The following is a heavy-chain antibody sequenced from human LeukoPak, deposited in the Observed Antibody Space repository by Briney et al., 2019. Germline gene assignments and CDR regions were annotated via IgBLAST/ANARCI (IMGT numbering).Heavy chain of an antibody. CDR1: GFTSSSYA. Sequence: GGSLRLSCAASGFTSSSYAMSWVRHAPGEGLEWVSAISDSGGTSYYADFVKGRFTISRDNSKNTLYLQMNSLRGEDTAVYYCAKLTRGYCSSTACPNWFDPWGQGTLVTVSS. CDR3: AKLTRGYCSSTACPNWFDP. J-gene: IGHJ5*02. CDR2: ISDSGGTS. V-gene: IGHV3-23*01. D-gene: IGHD2-2*01.